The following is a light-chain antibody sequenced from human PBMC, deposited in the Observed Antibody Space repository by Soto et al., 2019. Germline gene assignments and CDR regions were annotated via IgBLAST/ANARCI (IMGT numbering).Light chain of an antibody. V-gene: IGKV3-15*01. CDR3: QQYNKWPLT. CDR2: GAS. J-gene: IGKJ5*01. Sequence: EIVMTQSPATLSVYPGERATLSCRASQSVSSNLAWYQQKPAQAPRLLIYGASTRATGIPARFRGSGSGTEFTVTISSLQYEDVAVSCCQQYNKWPLTFGHGTRLEIK. CDR1: QSVSSN.